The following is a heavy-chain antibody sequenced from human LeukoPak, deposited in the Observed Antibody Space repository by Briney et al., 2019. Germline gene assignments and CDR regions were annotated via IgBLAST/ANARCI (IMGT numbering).Heavy chain of an antibody. CDR1: GYTFTSYY. D-gene: IGHD7-27*01. V-gene: IGHV1-2*02. Sequence: ASVKVSCKASGYTFTSYYMHGVGQAPGQGREGMGWINPHSGDTNYAQKFQGRVNMTRDTSISTAYMELRRLREDDTAVYYCASPATGDYSADAFDIWGQGTMVTVSS. CDR2: INPHSGDT. J-gene: IGHJ3*02. CDR3: ASPATGDYSADAFDI.